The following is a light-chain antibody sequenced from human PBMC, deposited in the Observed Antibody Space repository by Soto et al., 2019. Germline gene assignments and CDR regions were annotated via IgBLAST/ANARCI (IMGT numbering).Light chain of an antibody. Sequence: DIQMTQSPSSLSASVGDRVTITCRASQGIRTDLGWYQQKPGKAPKRLIYAASRLQSGVPSRLSGSLSGPEFTLTTTSLQPEDSATYYCLHHASYPLTFGGGTRVAIK. CDR3: LHHASYPLT. V-gene: IGKV1-17*01. CDR2: AAS. CDR1: QGIRTD. J-gene: IGKJ4*01.